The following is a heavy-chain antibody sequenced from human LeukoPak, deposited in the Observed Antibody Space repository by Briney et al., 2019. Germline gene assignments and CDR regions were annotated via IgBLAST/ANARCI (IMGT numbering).Heavy chain of an antibody. CDR1: GYTFTTYG. Sequence: GASVKVSCRASGYTFTTYGMHWVRQAPGQGLEWMGWINTNTGNPTYAQGFTGRFVFTLDTSVSTAYLQISSLKAEDTAVYYCASSPTYYDFWSGPSIRPFDYWGQGTLVTVSS. V-gene: IGHV7-4-1*02. J-gene: IGHJ4*02. CDR3: ASSPTYYDFWSGPSIRPFDY. D-gene: IGHD3-3*01. CDR2: INTNTGNP.